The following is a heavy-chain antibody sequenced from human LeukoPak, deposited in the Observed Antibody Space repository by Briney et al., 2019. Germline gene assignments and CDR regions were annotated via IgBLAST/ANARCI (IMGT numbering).Heavy chain of an antibody. CDR1: GFIFDDFA. CDR3: TRVATIPDI. CDR2: IRSKTYGGTA. J-gene: IGHJ4*02. V-gene: IGHV3-49*04. Sequence: GGSLRLSCAASGFIFDDFAMSWVRQAPGKGLEWVAFIRSKTYGGTAQYAASVKGRFNISRDDSKSIAYLQVNSPTAEDTAVYYCTRVATIPDIWGQGTLVTVSS. D-gene: IGHD5-24*01.